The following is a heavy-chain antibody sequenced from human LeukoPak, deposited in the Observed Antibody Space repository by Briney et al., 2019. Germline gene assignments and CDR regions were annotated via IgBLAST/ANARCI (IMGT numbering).Heavy chain of an antibody. Sequence: GGSLRLSCAASGFTFSSYGMTWVRQAPGKGLEWVSYISSSSSTIYYADSVKGRFTISRDNAKNSLYLQLNSLRSEDTAVYYCARDAPGAMVRGVLSYYYYYMDVWGKGTTVTVSS. CDR2: ISSSSSTI. V-gene: IGHV3-48*01. CDR3: ARDAPGAMVRGVLSYYYYYMDV. J-gene: IGHJ6*03. CDR1: GFTFSSYG. D-gene: IGHD3-10*01.